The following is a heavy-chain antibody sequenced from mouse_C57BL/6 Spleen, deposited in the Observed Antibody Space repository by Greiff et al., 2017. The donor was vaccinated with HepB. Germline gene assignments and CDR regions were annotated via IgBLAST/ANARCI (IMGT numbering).Heavy chain of an antibody. J-gene: IGHJ4*01. D-gene: IGHD4-1*01. CDR1: GYTFTSYW. Sequence: VQLQQPGAELVEPGASVKMSCKASGYTFTSYWITWVKQRPGQGLEWIGDIYPGSGSTNYNEKFKSKATLTVDTSSSTAYMQLSSLTSEDSAVYYCARWDDYDAMDYWGQGTSVTVSS. CDR2: IYPGSGST. V-gene: IGHV1-55*01. CDR3: ARWDDYDAMDY.